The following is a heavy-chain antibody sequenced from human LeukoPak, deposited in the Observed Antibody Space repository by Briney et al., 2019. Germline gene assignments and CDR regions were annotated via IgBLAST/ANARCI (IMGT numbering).Heavy chain of an antibody. J-gene: IGHJ4*02. CDR1: GASFSSGGHY. D-gene: IGHD3-9*01. CDR3: ARVLGYNILTAYYSYYFDY. CDR2: VHYSGST. V-gene: IGHV4-31*03. Sequence: PSQTLSLTCTVSGASFSSGGHYWSWIRQHPGRGLEWIGYVHYSGSTDYDPSLKSRATISVDRSTNQFFLKLSSVTAADTAVYYCARVLGYNILTAYYSYYFDYWGQGTLVTVSS.